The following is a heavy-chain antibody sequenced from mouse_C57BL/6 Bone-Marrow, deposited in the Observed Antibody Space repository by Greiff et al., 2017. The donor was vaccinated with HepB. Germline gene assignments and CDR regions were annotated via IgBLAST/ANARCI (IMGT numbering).Heavy chain of an antibody. D-gene: IGHD1-1*01. CDR1: GYTFTDYY. Sequence: EVQLQESGPVLVKPGSSVKMSCKASGYTFTDYYMNWVKQSHGKSLEWIGVINPYNGGTSYNQKFKGKATLTVGKSSSTAYMELNSLTSEKSAVYNCESYYNGSSRYFDVWGTGTTVTVSS. CDR3: ESYYNGSSRYFDV. V-gene: IGHV1-19*01. CDR2: INPYNGGT. J-gene: IGHJ1*03.